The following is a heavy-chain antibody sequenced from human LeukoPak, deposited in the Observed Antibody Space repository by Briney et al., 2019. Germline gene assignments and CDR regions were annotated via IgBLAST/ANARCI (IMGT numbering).Heavy chain of an antibody. D-gene: IGHD5-24*01. CDR1: GFTFNTNP. J-gene: IGHJ4*02. Sequence: GGSLRLSCAASGFTFNTNPMQWVRQAPGKGLEWLAVISYDGNSRYYADSVKGRFTISRNNAINTLYVRMNSLRAEDTAVYYCARSPRDGYNFFDYWGQGTLVTVSS. V-gene: IGHV3-30-3*01. CDR2: ISYDGNSR. CDR3: ARSPRDGYNFFDY.